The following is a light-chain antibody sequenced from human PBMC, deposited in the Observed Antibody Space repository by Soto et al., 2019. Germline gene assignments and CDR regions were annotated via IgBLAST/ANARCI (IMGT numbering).Light chain of an antibody. J-gene: IGKJ1*01. CDR3: QDYSDWPTWT. CDR1: QSVGSY. V-gene: IGKV3-15*01. CDR2: GAS. Sequence: EIVMTQSPATLSVSPGERATLSCRASQSVGSYLAWYQQKPGQAPRLLIYGASTRAAGIPARFSGSGSGTEFTLIISSLQSEDFAVYYCQDYSDWPTWTFGQGTKVDI.